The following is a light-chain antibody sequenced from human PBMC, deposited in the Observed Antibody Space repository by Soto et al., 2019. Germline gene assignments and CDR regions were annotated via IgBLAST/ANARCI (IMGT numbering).Light chain of an antibody. CDR1: SSDVGGLSY. J-gene: IGLJ1*01. V-gene: IGLV2-14*01. CDR2: EVS. CDR3: SSYTSSSTPYV. Sequence: QSALTQPASVSGSPGQSITMSCTGTSSDVGGLSYVSWYQQHPGKAPKLMIYEVSNRPSGVSNRFSGSKSGNTASLTISGLQAEDEADYYCSSYTSSSTPYVFGTGTMLTVL.